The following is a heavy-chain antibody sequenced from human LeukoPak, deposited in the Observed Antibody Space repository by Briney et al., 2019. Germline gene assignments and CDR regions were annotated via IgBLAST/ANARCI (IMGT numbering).Heavy chain of an antibody. V-gene: IGHV1-69*13. J-gene: IGHJ4*02. Sequence: ASVKVSCKASGGTFSSYAISWVRQAPGQGLEWMGGIIPIFGTANYAQKFQGRVTITADESTSTAYMELSSLRSDDTAVYYCARSRYFDWPLDYWGQGTLVTVSS. CDR2: IIPIFGTA. CDR1: GGTFSSYA. CDR3: ARSRYFDWPLDY. D-gene: IGHD3-9*01.